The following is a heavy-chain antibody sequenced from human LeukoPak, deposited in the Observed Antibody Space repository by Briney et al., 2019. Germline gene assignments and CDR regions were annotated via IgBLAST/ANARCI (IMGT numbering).Heavy chain of an antibody. CDR3: AGGGSGDPFDY. CDR1: GGSFSGYY. J-gene: IGHJ4*02. D-gene: IGHD2-15*01. V-gene: IGHV4-34*01. Sequence: SETLSLTCAVYGGSFSGYYWSWIRQPPGKGLEWIGEINHSGSTNYNPSLKSRVTISVDTSKNQFSLKLSSVTAADTAVYYCAGGGSGDPFDYWGQGTLVTVSS. CDR2: INHSGST.